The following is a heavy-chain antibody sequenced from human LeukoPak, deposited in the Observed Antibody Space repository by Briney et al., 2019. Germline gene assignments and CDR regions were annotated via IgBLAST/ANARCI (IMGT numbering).Heavy chain of an antibody. Sequence: SETLSLTCTVSGGSISSSSYYWGWIRQPPGKGLEWIGSIYYSGSTYYNPSLKSRVTISVDTSKNQFSLKLSSVTAADTAVYYCARFGRLRLGELSSNDAFDIWGQGTMVTVSS. CDR3: ARFGRLRLGELSSNDAFDI. D-gene: IGHD3-16*02. J-gene: IGHJ3*02. V-gene: IGHV4-39*01. CDR2: IYYSGST. CDR1: GGSISSSSYY.